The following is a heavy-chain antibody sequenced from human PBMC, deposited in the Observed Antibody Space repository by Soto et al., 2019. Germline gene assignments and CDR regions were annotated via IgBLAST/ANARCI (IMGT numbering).Heavy chain of an antibody. CDR2: IYYSGST. CDR1: GGSISSSSYY. Sequence: PSETLSLTCTVSGGSISSSSYYWGWIRQPPGKGLEWIGSIYYSGSTYYNPSLKSRVTISVDTSKNQFSLKLSSVTAADTAVYYCARYLPLISGGSCAFDYWGQGTLVTVSS. CDR3: ARYLPLISGGSCAFDY. V-gene: IGHV4-39*01. D-gene: IGHD2-15*01. J-gene: IGHJ4*02.